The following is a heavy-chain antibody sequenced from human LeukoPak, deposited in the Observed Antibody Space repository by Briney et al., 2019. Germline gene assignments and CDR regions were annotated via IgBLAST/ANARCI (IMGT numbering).Heavy chain of an antibody. Sequence: ASVKVSCKASGYTFTSYYMHWVRQAPGQGLEWMGWINPNSGGTNYAQKFQGRVTMTRDTSISTAYMELSRLRSDDTAVYYCARAPINYDSSGYYYYFDYWGQGTLVTVSS. CDR2: INPNSGGT. CDR3: ARAPINYDSSGYYYYFDY. CDR1: GYTFTSYY. D-gene: IGHD3-22*01. V-gene: IGHV1-2*02. J-gene: IGHJ4*02.